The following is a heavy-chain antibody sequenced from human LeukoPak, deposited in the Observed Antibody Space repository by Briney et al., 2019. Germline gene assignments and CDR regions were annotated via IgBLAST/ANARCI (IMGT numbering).Heavy chain of an antibody. Sequence: PSETLSLTCAVYGGSFSGYYWSWIRQPPGKGLEWIGEINHSGSTNYNPSLKSRVTISVDTSKNQFSLKLSSVTAADTAVYFCARVARVGANDYWGQGTLVTVSS. CDR2: INHSGST. J-gene: IGHJ4*02. CDR3: ARVARVGANDY. CDR1: GGSFSGYY. V-gene: IGHV4-34*01. D-gene: IGHD1-26*01.